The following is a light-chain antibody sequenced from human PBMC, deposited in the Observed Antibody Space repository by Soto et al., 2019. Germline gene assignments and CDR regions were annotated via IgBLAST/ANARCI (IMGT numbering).Light chain of an antibody. CDR2: KAT. J-gene: IGKJ2*01. Sequence: DIQMTQSPSTLSASVGYGVTITCRASQSIGSWLAWYQQKPGKAPKLLIYKATNLQSGVPSRFSGSGSGTDFSLTISSLQPVDSATYFCQQYHDFQYTFGPGTKLEI. V-gene: IGKV1-5*03. CDR1: QSIGSW. CDR3: QQYHDFQYT.